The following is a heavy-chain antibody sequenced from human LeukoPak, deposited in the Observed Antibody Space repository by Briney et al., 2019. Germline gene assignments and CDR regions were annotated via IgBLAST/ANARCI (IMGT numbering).Heavy chain of an antibody. V-gene: IGHV1-69*02. CDR3: ARLTYYYDSSGYYDREFDY. D-gene: IGHD3-22*01. J-gene: IGHJ4*02. CDR2: IIPILGIA. CDR1: GYNFTSRP. Sequence: SVKVSCKASGYNFTSRPMNWVRQAPGQGLEWMGRIIPILGIANYAQKFQGRVTITADKSTSTAYMELSSLRSDDTAVYYCARLTYYYDSSGYYDREFDYWGQGTLVTVSS.